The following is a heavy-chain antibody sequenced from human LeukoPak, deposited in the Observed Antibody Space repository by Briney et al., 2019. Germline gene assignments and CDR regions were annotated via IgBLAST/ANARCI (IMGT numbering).Heavy chain of an antibody. Sequence: GSLRLSCAASGFTFSDYYMSWIRQAPGKGLERVSYIGSSGTTIYYADSVKGRFTISRDNDKNSLFLQMNSLRAEDTAVYYCARDRMTTVTNDAFDIWGQGTMVTVSS. D-gene: IGHD4-17*01. CDR3: ARDRMTTVTNDAFDI. V-gene: IGHV3-11*04. CDR2: IGSSGTTI. CDR1: GFTFSDYY. J-gene: IGHJ3*02.